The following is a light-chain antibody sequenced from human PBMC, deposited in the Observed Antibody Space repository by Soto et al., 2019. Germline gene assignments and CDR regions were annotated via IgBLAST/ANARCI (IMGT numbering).Light chain of an antibody. J-gene: IGLJ1*01. V-gene: IGLV2-14*01. CDR1: STDVGSCNY. Sequence: QSALIQPASVSGSPGQSITISCTGTSTDVGSCNYVSWYQQYPGKAPKLLIYEVTYRPSGLSHRFSGSKSGHTASLTISGLQAEDEADYYCSSCTSSNTLYVFGSGTKVTVL. CDR2: EVT. CDR3: SSCTSSNTLYV.